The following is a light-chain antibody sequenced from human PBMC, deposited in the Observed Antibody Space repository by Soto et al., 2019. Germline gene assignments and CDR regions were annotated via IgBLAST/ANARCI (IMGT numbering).Light chain of an antibody. V-gene: IGKV3-20*01. Sequence: EIVLTQSPGTLSLSPGVRATLSCRASQSVSSTYLAWYQQKPGQAPRLLIYGASNRATGIPDRFSGSGSGTDFTLTISRLEPEDFAVYYCQQYGGSRWTFGQGTRVDI. CDR3: QQYGGSRWT. CDR1: QSVSSTY. J-gene: IGKJ1*01. CDR2: GAS.